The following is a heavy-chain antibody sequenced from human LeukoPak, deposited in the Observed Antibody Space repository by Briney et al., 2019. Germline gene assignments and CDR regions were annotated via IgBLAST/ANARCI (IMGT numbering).Heavy chain of an antibody. CDR1: GYTFTNYY. D-gene: IGHD3-10*01. CDR3: ARERGVQAFDI. V-gene: IGHV1-46*01. CDR2: INPSGGTT. J-gene: IGHJ3*02. Sequence: GASVKVSCKASGYTFTNYYIHWVRQAPGQGLEWMGIINPSGGTTSYTQKFQGRVTMTRDTSTSTVYMELSSLRSEDTAVYYCARERGVQAFDIWGQGTMVTVSS.